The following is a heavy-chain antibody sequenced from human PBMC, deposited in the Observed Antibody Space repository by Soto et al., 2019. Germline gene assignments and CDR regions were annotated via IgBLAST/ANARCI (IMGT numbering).Heavy chain of an antibody. CDR3: AILPRGYSYVLEDY. CDR2: IIPIFGTA. D-gene: IGHD5-18*01. V-gene: IGHV1-69*05. CDR1: GGTFSSYA. J-gene: IGHJ4*02. Sequence: QVQLVQSGAEVKKPGSSVKVSCKASGGTFSSYAISWVRQAPGQGLEWMGGIIPIFGTANYAQKFQGRVTIAPDESTSPAYLELSRLRSEDTAVYHCAILPRGYSYVLEDYWGQGTLVTVSS.